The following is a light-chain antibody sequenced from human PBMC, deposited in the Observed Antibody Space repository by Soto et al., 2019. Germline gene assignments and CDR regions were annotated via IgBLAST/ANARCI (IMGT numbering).Light chain of an antibody. V-gene: IGKV3-15*01. J-gene: IGKJ1*01. Sequence: EILMKQSPATLSVSPGERATRSCRASQSVDSNLAWYQQKPGQAPRLLIYGASTRATGISARFSGSGSETEFTLTISSLQSEDFGVYYCQQYNNWWTFGQGTKVDIK. CDR1: QSVDSN. CDR3: QQYNNWWT. CDR2: GAS.